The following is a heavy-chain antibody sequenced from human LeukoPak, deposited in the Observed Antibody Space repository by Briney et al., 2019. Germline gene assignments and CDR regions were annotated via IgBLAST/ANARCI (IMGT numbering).Heavy chain of an antibody. Sequence: LPGGSLRLSCAASGFTFSSFAMHWVRQAPGKGLEWVAVISYDGDNKYYADSVKGRFTISRDNSKNTLYLQMNTLRAEDTAVYYCAKDGYGSESLRVYYYYYMDVWGKGTTVTISS. D-gene: IGHD3-10*01. CDR3: AKDGYGSESLRVYYYYYMDV. CDR2: ISYDGDNK. V-gene: IGHV3-30-3*01. CDR1: GFTFSSFA. J-gene: IGHJ6*03.